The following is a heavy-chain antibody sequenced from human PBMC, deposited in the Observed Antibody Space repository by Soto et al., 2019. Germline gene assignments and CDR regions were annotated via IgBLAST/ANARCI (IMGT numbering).Heavy chain of an antibody. D-gene: IGHD6-6*01. Sequence: QVQLVESGGGVVQPGRSLRLSCAASGFTFSSYAMHWVRQAPGKGLEWVAVISYDGSNKYYADSVKGRFTISRDNSKNTLYLQMNSLRAEDTAVYYCARVDCRSGCIAARPGENYYYYGMDVWGQGTTVTVSS. V-gene: IGHV3-30-3*01. CDR2: ISYDGSNK. CDR1: GFTFSSYA. J-gene: IGHJ6*02. CDR3: ARVDCRSGCIAARPGENYYYYGMDV.